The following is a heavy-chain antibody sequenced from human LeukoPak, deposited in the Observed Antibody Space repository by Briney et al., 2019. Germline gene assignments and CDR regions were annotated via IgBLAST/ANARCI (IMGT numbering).Heavy chain of an antibody. D-gene: IGHD6-25*01. Sequence: PGGSLRLSCAASGFTFSSYGMHWVRQAPGKGLEWVAFIRYDGSNKYYADSVKGRFTISRGNSKNTLDLQMNGLRAEDTAVYYCARAVTWIDPWGQGTLVTVSS. CDR1: GFTFSSYG. CDR2: IRYDGSNK. CDR3: ARAVTWIDP. V-gene: IGHV3-30*02. J-gene: IGHJ5*02.